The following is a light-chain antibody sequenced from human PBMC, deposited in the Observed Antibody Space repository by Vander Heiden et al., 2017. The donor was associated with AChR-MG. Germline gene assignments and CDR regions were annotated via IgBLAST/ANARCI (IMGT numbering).Light chain of an antibody. CDR3: SSYTSTSTPWV. Sequence: QSALTQPASVSGSPGQSITISCTGTSSDVGGYNYVSWYQQHPGKAPKRMIYDVTNRPSGVSNRFSGSKSGNTASLTISGLQAEDEADDYCSSYTSTSTPWVFGTGTKVTGL. J-gene: IGLJ1*01. CDR1: SSDVGGYNY. V-gene: IGLV2-14*03. CDR2: DVT.